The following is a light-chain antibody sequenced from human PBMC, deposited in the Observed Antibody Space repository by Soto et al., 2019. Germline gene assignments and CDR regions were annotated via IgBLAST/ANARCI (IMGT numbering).Light chain of an antibody. V-gene: IGKV3-11*01. CDR1: QSVSSY. CDR2: DAS. Sequence: EIVMTQYPSTLSVSPGERATLSCRASQSVSSYLALYQQKPGQAPRLLIYDASDRATGIPAKFSGSGSGTDFTLTISSLEPEDFAVYYCQQRRNWPPTFGGGTKVDIK. CDR3: QQRRNWPPT. J-gene: IGKJ4*01.